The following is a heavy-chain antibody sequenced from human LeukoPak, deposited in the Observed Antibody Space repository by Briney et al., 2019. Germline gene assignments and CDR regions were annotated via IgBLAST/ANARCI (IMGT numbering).Heavy chain of an antibody. J-gene: IGHJ6*03. Sequence: PSQTLSLTCTVSGGSISSGSYYWGWIRQPAGKGLEWIGRIYTSGSTNYNPSLKSRATISVDTSKNQFSLKLSSVTAADTAVYYCASARYSYGSYYYYYMDVWGKGTTVTVSS. CDR2: IYTSGST. CDR3: ASARYSYGSYYYYYMDV. CDR1: GGSISSGSYY. D-gene: IGHD5-18*01. V-gene: IGHV4-61*02.